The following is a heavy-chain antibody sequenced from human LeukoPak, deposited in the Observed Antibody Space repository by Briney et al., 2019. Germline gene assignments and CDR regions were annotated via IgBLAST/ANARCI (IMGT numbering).Heavy chain of an antibody. CDR1: GFTFSSYG. V-gene: IGHV3-33*06. J-gene: IGHJ4*02. D-gene: IGHD6-6*01. CDR2: IWYDGSNK. Sequence: PGRSLRLSCAASGFTFSSYGMHWVRQAPGKGLEGVAVIWYDGSNKYYADSVKGRFTISRDNSKNTLYLQMNSLRAEDTAVYYCAKARRSSSPPLLVDYWGQGTLVTVSS. CDR3: AKARRSSSPPLLVDY.